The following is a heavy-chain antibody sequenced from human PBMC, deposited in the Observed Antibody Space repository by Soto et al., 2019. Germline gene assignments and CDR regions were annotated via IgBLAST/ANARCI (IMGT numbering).Heavy chain of an antibody. D-gene: IGHD6-19*01. V-gene: IGHV1-2*02. CDR2: INPNSGGT. CDR1: GYTFTGYY. J-gene: IGHJ1*01. Sequence: GASVKVSCKASGYTFTGYYMHWVRQAPGQGLEWVGWINPNSGGTNYAQKFQGRVTMTRDTSISTAYMELSRLRSDDTAVYYCARARRIAVAVHAEYFQHWGQGTLVTVSS. CDR3: ARARRIAVAVHAEYFQH.